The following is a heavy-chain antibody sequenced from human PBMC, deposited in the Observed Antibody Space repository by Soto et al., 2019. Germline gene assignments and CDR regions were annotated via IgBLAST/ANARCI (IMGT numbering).Heavy chain of an antibody. Sequence: EVQLVESGGGLVQPGGSLRLSCAASGFTVSSNYMSWVRQAPGKGLEWVSVIYSGGSTYYADSVKGRFTISRDNSKNTLYLQMNSLRAEDTAVYYCARESAYSTPYYYYYMDVWGKGTTVTVSS. CDR2: IYSGGST. CDR1: GFTVSSNY. J-gene: IGHJ6*03. CDR3: ARESAYSTPYYYYYMDV. V-gene: IGHV3-66*01. D-gene: IGHD4-4*01.